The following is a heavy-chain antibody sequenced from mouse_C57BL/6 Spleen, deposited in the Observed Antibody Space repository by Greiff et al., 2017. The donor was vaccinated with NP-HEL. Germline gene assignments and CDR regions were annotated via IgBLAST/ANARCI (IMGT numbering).Heavy chain of an antibody. D-gene: IGHD2-10*01. V-gene: IGHV1-69*01. J-gene: IGHJ2*01. CDR2: IDPSDSYT. CDR1: GYTFTSYW. Sequence: QVQLQQPGAELVMPGASVKLSCKASGYTFTSYWMHWVKQRPGQGLEWIGEIDPSDSYTNYNQKFKGKSTLTVDKSSSTAYMQLSSLTSEDSEVYYCARSPYYGNYPDYWGQGTTLTVSS. CDR3: ARSPYYGNYPDY.